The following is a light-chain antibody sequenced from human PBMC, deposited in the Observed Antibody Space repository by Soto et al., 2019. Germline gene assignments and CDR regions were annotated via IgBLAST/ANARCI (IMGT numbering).Light chain of an antibody. V-gene: IGKV3-15*01. Sequence: DIVMTQSPATLSVSPGERATLSCRASQYIATKLAWYQQKPGQAPRLLIYDASTRATGIPVRFGGSGSGTEFILTISSLQSEDFAVYYCQQCDNWPLTFGGGTKVEIK. CDR3: QQCDNWPLT. J-gene: IGKJ4*01. CDR1: QYIATK. CDR2: DAS.